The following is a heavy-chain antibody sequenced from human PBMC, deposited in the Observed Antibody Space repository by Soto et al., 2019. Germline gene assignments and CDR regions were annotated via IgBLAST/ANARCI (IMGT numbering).Heavy chain of an antibody. CDR3: AKGEANYDSSGYYYY. J-gene: IGHJ4*02. D-gene: IGHD3-22*01. CDR2: ISGSGGST. CDR1: GFTFSSYA. Sequence: GGSLRLSCAASGFTFSSYAMSWVRQAPGKGLEWVSAISGSGGSTYYADSVKGRFTFSRDNSKNTLYLQMNSLRAEDTAVYYCAKGEANYDSSGYYYYWGQGTLVTVSS. V-gene: IGHV3-23*01.